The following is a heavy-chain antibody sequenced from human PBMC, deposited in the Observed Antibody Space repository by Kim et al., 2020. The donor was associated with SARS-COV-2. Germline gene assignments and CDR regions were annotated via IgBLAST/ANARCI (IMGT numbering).Heavy chain of an antibody. CDR3: ARGGVQLWFRKCDAFDI. J-gene: IGHJ3*02. Sequence: SETLSLTCAVYGGSFSGYYWSWIRQPPGKGLEWIGEINHSGSTNYNPSLKSRVTISVDTSKNQFSLKLSSVTAADTAVYYCARGGVQLWFRKCDAFDIWG. CDR1: GGSFSGYY. V-gene: IGHV4-34*01. D-gene: IGHD5-18*01. CDR2: INHSGST.